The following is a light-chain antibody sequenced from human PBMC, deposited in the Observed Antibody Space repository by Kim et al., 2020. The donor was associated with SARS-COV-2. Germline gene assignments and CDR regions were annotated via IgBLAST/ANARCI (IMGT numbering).Light chain of an antibody. CDR2: AAS. Sequence: DIQLTQSPSFLSASVGDRVTITCRASQGISSYLAWYQQKPGKAPKLLIYAASTLQSGVPSRFSGSGSGTEFTLTISSLQPEDFATYYCQQLNSYTLMYTFGQGTKLEI. CDR3: QQLNSYTLMYT. CDR1: QGISSY. V-gene: IGKV1-9*01. J-gene: IGKJ2*01.